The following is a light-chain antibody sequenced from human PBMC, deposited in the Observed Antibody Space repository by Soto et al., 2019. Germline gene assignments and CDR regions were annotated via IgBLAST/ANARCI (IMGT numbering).Light chain of an antibody. Sequence: QSVLTQPPSVSGAPGQRVTISCTGSSSNIGAGYDVHWYQQLPGTAPKLLISGNSNRPSGVPDRFSGSKSGTPASLAITGLQAEDEADYYCQSYDSSLSGWVFGGGTKLTVL. V-gene: IGLV1-40*01. CDR1: SSNIGAGYD. CDR3: QSYDSSLSGWV. CDR2: GNS. J-gene: IGLJ3*02.